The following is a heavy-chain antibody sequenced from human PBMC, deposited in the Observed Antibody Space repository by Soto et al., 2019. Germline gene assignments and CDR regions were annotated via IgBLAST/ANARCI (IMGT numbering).Heavy chain of an antibody. CDR1: VGSISSCDYY. Sequence: SETLSVTCTVSVGSISSCDYYWSWLRHPPGKGLEWIGYIYYSGSTYYNPSLKSRVTISVDTSKNQFSLKLSSVTAADTAVYYCARDLRQSYDSPSLLDVWGQGTTVTVSS. J-gene: IGHJ6*02. CDR2: IYYSGST. D-gene: IGHD3-22*01. V-gene: IGHV4-30-4*01. CDR3: ARDLRQSYDSPSLLDV.